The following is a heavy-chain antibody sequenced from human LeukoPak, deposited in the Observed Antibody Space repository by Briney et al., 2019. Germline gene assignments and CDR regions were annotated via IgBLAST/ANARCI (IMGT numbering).Heavy chain of an antibody. CDR2: ISYDGSNK. J-gene: IGHJ4*02. Sequence: PGGSLRLSRAASGFTFSSYGMHWVRQAPGKGLEWVAVISYDGSNKYYADSVKGRFTISRDNSKNTLYLQMNSLRAEDTAVYYCAKDLFGSYYDSSLGYWGQGTLVTVSS. CDR1: GFTFSSYG. V-gene: IGHV3-30*18. D-gene: IGHD3-22*01. CDR3: AKDLFGSYYDSSLGY.